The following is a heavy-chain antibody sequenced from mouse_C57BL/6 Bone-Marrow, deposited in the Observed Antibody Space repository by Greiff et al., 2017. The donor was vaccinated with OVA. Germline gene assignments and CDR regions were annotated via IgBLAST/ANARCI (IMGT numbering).Heavy chain of an antibody. CDR1: GYTFTSYW. V-gene: IGHV1-50*01. Sequence: QVQLKQPGAELVKPGASVKLSCKASGYTFTSYWMQWVKQRPGQGLEWIGEIDPSDSYTNYNQKFKGKATLTVDTSSSTAYMQLSSLTSEDSAVYYCARCRIVWGQGTLVTVSA. CDR3: ARCRIV. J-gene: IGHJ3*01. CDR2: IDPSDSYT.